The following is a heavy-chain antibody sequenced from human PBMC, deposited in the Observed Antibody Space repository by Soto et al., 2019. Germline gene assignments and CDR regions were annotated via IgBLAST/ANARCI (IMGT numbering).Heavy chain of an antibody. D-gene: IGHD6-13*01. CDR3: ARDGYSSSWYRVGYYYGMDV. V-gene: IGHV4-4*07. Sequence: QVQLQESGPGLVKPSETLSLTCTVSGGSISSYYWSWIRQPAGKGPEWIGRIYTSGSTNYNPSLKSRVTMSVDTSKNQFSLKLSSVTAADTAVYYCARDGYSSSWYRVGYYYGMDVWGQGTTVTVSS. CDR1: GGSISSYY. J-gene: IGHJ6*02. CDR2: IYTSGST.